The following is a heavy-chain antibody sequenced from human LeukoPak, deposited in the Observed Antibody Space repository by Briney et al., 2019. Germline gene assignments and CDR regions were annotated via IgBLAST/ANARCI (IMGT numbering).Heavy chain of an antibody. D-gene: IGHD6-19*01. V-gene: IGHV4-59*11. J-gene: IGHJ6*03. CDR2: IYYSGST. CDR3: ARSDSSGWFDYYMDV. CDR1: GGSIISHN. Sequence: SETLSLTCSVSGGSIISHNWNWIRQPPGKGLEWIGYIYYSGSTNYNPSLKSRVTISVDTSKNQFSLKLSSVTAADTAVYYCARSDSSGWFDYYMDVWGKGTTVTISS.